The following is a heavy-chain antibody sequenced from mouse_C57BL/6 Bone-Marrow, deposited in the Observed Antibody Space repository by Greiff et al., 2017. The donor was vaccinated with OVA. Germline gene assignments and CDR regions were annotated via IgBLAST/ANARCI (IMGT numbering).Heavy chain of an antibody. CDR3: ARHDGDY. CDR1: GFTFSSYG. CDR2: ISSGGSYT. Sequence: DVKLVESGGDLVKPGGSLKLSCAASGFTFSSYGMSWVRQTPDKRLEWVATISSGGSYTYYPDSVKGRFTISRDNAKNTLYLQMSSLKSEDTAMYYCARHDGDYWGQGTTLTVSS. J-gene: IGHJ2*01. D-gene: IGHD2-3*01. V-gene: IGHV5-6*02.